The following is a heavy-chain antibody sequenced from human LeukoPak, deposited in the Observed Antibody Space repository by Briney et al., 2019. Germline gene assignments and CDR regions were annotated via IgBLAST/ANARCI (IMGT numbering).Heavy chain of an antibody. CDR3: ARQFVFPNWFDP. Sequence: GESLRISCKGSGYSFTSYWIGWVPQMPGKGLEWMGIIYPGDSDTRYSPSLQGQVTISADKSISTAYLQWSSLKASDTAMYYCARQFVFPNWFDPWGQGTLVTVSS. CDR2: IYPGDSDT. J-gene: IGHJ5*02. CDR1: GYSFTSYW. V-gene: IGHV5-51*01. D-gene: IGHD2-21*01.